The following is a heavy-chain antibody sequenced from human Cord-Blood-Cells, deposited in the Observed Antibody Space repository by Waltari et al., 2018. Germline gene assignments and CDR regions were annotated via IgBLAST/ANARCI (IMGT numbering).Heavy chain of an antibody. CDR1: GFTFRSYW. V-gene: IGHV3-7*01. CDR3: ARDRAGGPTDAFDI. J-gene: IGHJ3*02. CDR2: IKQDGSEK. Sequence: EVQLVESGGDVVQPGGSLRLSCAASGFTFRSYWMSWVRQAPGKGLEWVANIKQDGSEKYYVDSVKGRFTISRDNAKNSLYLQMNSLRAEDTAVYYCARDRAGGPTDAFDIWGQGTMVTVSS. D-gene: IGHD2-15*01.